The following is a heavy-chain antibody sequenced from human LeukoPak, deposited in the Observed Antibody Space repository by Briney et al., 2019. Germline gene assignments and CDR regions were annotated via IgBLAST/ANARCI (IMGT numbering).Heavy chain of an antibody. D-gene: IGHD2-15*01. J-gene: IGHJ4*02. CDR3: ASRYCSGGSCIDY. Sequence: SETLSLTCTVSGGSISSYYWSWIRQPPGKGLEWIGYINYSGRANYNPSLKSRVAISVDTSKNQFSLKLSSVTAADTAVYYCASRYCSGGSCIDYWGQGTLVTVSS. CDR1: GGSISSYY. V-gene: IGHV4-59*01. CDR2: INYSGRA.